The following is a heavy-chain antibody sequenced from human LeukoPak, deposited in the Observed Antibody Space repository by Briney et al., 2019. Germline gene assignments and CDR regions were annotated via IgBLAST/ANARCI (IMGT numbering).Heavy chain of an antibody. J-gene: IGHJ4*02. V-gene: IGHV4-34*01. D-gene: IGHD3-10*01. Sequence: SETLSLTCAVYGGSFSGYYWSWIRQPPGKGLEWIGEINHSGSTNYNPSLKSRVTISVDTSKNQFSLKLSSVTAADTAVYYCASGPFLGSGSFDYWGQGTLVTVSS. CDR1: GGSFSGYY. CDR3: ASGPFLGSGSFDY. CDR2: INHSGST.